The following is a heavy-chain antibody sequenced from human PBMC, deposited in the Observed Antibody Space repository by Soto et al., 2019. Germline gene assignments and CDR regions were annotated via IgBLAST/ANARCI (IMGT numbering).Heavy chain of an antibody. CDR1: GGSFSGYY. J-gene: IGHJ6*02. CDR2: INHSGST. Sequence: PSETLSLTSAVYGGSFSGYYWSWIRQPPGKGLEWIGEINHSGSTNYNPSLKSRVTISVDTSKNQLSLKLSSVTAADTAVYYCARQVLRYFDWLSSADGMDVWGQGTTVTVSS. D-gene: IGHD3-9*01. V-gene: IGHV4-34*01. CDR3: ARQVLRYFDWLSSADGMDV.